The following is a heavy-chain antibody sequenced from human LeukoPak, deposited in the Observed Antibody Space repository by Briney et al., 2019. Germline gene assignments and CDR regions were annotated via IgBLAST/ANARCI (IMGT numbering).Heavy chain of an antibody. Sequence: GESLKISCKASGYSFSSYWIGWARQMPGKGLEWMGLIYPGDSHTRYSPSFQGQVTISADKSTSTAYLQWSSLKASDTAIYYCARHGRDSASGSYYSGWSYYYYYYMDVWGKGTSVTVSS. J-gene: IGHJ6*03. CDR3: ARHGRDSASGSYYSGWSYYYYYYMDV. CDR2: IYPGDSHT. D-gene: IGHD3-10*01. V-gene: IGHV5-51*01. CDR1: GYSFSSYW.